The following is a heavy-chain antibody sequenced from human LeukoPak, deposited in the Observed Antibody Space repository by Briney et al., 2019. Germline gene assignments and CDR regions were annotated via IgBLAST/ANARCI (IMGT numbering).Heavy chain of an antibody. CDR1: GLTFSSYR. D-gene: IGHD2-2*01. V-gene: IGHV3-21*01. Sequence: GGSLRLSCAASGLTFSSYRMNWVRQAPGKGLEWVSSISSSGNYIYYADSVKGRFTISRDNAKNSLYLQMNSLRAEDTAVYYCASSGYARYWGQGTLVTVSS. CDR2: ISSSGNYI. J-gene: IGHJ4*02. CDR3: ASSGYARY.